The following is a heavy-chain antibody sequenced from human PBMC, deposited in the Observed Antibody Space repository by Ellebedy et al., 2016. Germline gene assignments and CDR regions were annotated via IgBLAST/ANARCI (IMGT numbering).Heavy chain of an antibody. CDR1: GYSITSDYF. Sequence: SETLSLTCTVSGYSITSDYFWGWIRQPPGKGLEWIASIYHDGSTYYNASLKSRVTISLDTSKNQFSLKLNSVTAADTAVYYCARDGGGSSPEGFDYWGQGTQVTVSS. V-gene: IGHV4-38-2*02. J-gene: IGHJ4*02. D-gene: IGHD1-26*01. CDR3: ARDGGGSSPEGFDY. CDR2: IYHDGST.